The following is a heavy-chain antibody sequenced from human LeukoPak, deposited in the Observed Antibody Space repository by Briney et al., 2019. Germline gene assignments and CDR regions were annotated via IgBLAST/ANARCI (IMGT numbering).Heavy chain of an antibody. Sequence: ASVKVSCKTSGYTFTSYGISWVRQAPGQGLEWMGWISPYNGNTNYAQKLQGRVTVTPDTSTNTAYMDLRSLRSDDTAVYYCARAPYCTNGVCSFDYWGQGTLVTVSS. CDR1: GYTFTSYG. CDR3: ARAPYCTNGVCSFDY. J-gene: IGHJ4*02. CDR2: ISPYNGNT. V-gene: IGHV1-18*01. D-gene: IGHD2-8*01.